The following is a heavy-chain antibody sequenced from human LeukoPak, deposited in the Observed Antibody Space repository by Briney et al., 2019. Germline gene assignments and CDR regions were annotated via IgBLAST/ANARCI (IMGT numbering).Heavy chain of an antibody. Sequence: ASVKVSCKASGGTFSSYAISWVRQAPGQGLEWMGGIIPIFGTANYAQKFQGRVTITADESTSTAYMELSSLRSEDTAVYYCARMKGSITMVRGVNDAFDIWGQGTMVTVSS. J-gene: IGHJ3*02. CDR2: IIPIFGTA. CDR1: GGTFSSYA. V-gene: IGHV1-69*13. D-gene: IGHD3-10*01. CDR3: ARMKGSITMVRGVNDAFDI.